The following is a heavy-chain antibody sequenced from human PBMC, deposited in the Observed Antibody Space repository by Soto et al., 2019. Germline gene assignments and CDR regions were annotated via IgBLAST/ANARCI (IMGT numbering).Heavy chain of an antibody. V-gene: IGHV1-69*01. CDR1: GDTFKNCV. Sequence: QVQVVQSGVEVRQPGSSVKVSCKASGDTFKNCVISWVRQAPGQGLEWMGGIIPLFGTTDFAQRFQGRLTITTDESTTTAYMELSRLRSEDTATYYCAAELGFGKLSVVWGQGTTVIVSS. D-gene: IGHD3-10*01. CDR2: IIPLFGTT. J-gene: IGHJ6*02. CDR3: AAELGFGKLSVV.